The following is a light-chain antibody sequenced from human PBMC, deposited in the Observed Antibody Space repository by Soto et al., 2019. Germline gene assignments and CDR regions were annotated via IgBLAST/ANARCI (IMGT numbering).Light chain of an antibody. CDR3: QQDNSYPLT. J-gene: IGKJ4*01. CDR2: KAS. V-gene: IGKV1-5*03. Sequence: DIQMTQSPSTLSASVGDRVTIACRASQSISSWLAWYQQKPGKAPKLLIYKASSLESGVPSRFSDSGSGTEFTLTISSLQPDDFATYYCQQDNSYPLTFGGGTKVEIK. CDR1: QSISSW.